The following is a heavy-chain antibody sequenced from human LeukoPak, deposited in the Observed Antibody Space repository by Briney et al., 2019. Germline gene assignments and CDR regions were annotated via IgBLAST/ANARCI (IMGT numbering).Heavy chain of an antibody. CDR2: ISYEGSNK. CDR3: ARDRRITMIVVVITPMDV. CDR1: GFTFSSYA. Sequence: GGSLRLSCAASGFTFSSYAMHGVRQAPRKGLEWGAVISYEGSNKYYTDSVKGRFTISRDNSKNTLYLQMNSLRAEDTAVYYCARDRRITMIVVVITPMDVWGQGNTVTVS. J-gene: IGHJ6*02. V-gene: IGHV3-30*04. D-gene: IGHD3-22*01.